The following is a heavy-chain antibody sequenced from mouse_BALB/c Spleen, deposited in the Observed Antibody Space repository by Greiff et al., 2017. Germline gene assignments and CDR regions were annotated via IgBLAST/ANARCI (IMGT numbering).Heavy chain of an antibody. CDR3: ASPLRLGSLDY. D-gene: IGHD1-2*01. J-gene: IGHJ2*01. CDR2: IDTANGNT. CDR1: GFNIKDTY. Sequence: VQLKESGAELVKPGASVKLSCTASGFNIKDTYMHWVKQRPEQGLEWIGRIDTANGNTKYDPKFQGKATITADTSSNTAYLQLSSLTSEDTAVYYCASPLRLGSLDYWGQGTTLTVSS. V-gene: IGHV14-3*02.